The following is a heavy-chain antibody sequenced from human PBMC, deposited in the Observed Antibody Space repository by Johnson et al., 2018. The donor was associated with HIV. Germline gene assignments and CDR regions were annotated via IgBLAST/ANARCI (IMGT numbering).Heavy chain of an antibody. V-gene: IGHV3-48*03. J-gene: IGHJ3*02. CDR3: AREGEGYSSSWYDAFDI. CDR2: ISSSGSTI. D-gene: IGHD6-13*01. CDR1: GFTFSSYA. Sequence: VQLVESGGGLVQPGGSLRLSCAASGFTFSSYAMSWVRQGPGKGLEWVSYISSSGSTIYYADSVKGRFTISRDNAKNSLYLQMNSLRAEDTAVYYCAREGEGYSSSWYDAFDIWGQGTMVTVSS.